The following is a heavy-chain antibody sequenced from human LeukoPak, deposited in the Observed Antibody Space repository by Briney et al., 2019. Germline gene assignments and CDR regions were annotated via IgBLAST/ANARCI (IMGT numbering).Heavy chain of an antibody. Sequence: GGSLRLSCAASGFTFDDYTMHWVRKAPGKGLEWVSLISWDGGSTYYADSVKGRFTISRDNSKNSLYLQMNSLRTDDTALYYCAKGRLDYWGQGTLVTVSS. V-gene: IGHV3-43*01. CDR3: AKGRLDY. CDR2: ISWDGGST. J-gene: IGHJ4*02. CDR1: GFTFDDYT.